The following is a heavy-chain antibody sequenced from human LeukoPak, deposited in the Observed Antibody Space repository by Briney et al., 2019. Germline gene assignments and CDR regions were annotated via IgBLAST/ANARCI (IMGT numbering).Heavy chain of an antibody. CDR1: GGSISSYY. V-gene: IGHV4-59*01. D-gene: IGHD3-22*01. J-gene: IGHJ3*02. CDR3: ARTVVIRDAFDI. Sequence: SETLSLTCTASGGSISSYYWSWIRQPPGKGLEWIGYIYYSGSTNYNPSLKSRVTISVDTSKNQFSLKLSSVTAADTAVYYCARTVVIRDAFDIWGQGTMVTVSS. CDR2: IYYSGST.